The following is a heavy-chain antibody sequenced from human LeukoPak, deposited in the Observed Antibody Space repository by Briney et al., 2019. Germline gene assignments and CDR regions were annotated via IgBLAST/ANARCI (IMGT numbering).Heavy chain of an antibody. Sequence: PSETLSLTCTVSGGSISNKYWSWIRQPPGKGLEWIGYIYYSGSTNYNPSLKSRVTISVDTSKNQFSLRLTSVTAADTAVYYCAGGWLPDKNDFWGQGTLVTVSA. CDR3: AGGWLPDKNDF. V-gene: IGHV4-59*01. CDR2: IYYSGST. J-gene: IGHJ4*02. CDR1: GGSISNKY. D-gene: IGHD5-24*01.